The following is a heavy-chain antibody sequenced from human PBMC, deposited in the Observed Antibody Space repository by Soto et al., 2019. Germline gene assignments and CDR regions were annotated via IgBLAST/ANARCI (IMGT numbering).Heavy chain of an antibody. D-gene: IGHD2-15*01. V-gene: IGHV3-33*06. J-gene: IGHJ6*02. CDR3: AKDGGSWDYYYYGMDV. CDR2: IWYDGSNK. Sequence: QVQLVESGGGVVQPGRSLRLSCAASGFTFSSYGMHWVRQAPGKGLEWVAVIWYDGSNKYYADSVKGRFTISRDNSKNTLDLQMNSLRAEDTAVYYCAKDGGSWDYYYYGMDVWGQGTTVTVSS. CDR1: GFTFSSYG.